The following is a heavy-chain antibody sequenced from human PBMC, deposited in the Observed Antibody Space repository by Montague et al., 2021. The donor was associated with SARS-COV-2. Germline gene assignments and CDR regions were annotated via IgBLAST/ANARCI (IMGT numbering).Heavy chain of an antibody. D-gene: IGHD5-18*01. CDR2: IYYSGST. J-gene: IGHJ3*02. CDR3: WRGSYGPYAFDM. Sequence: SETLSLTCTVSGGSISSHYWSWIRQPPGKGLEWIGYIYYSGSTNYNPSHKSRVTISLDTSKNQFSLKLNSVTAADTAVYYCWRGSYGPYAFDMWGQGTMVTVCS. V-gene: IGHV4-59*11. CDR1: GGSISSHY.